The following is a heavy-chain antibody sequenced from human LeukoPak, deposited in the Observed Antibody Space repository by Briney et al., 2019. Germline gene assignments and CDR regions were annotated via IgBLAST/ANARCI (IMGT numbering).Heavy chain of an antibody. CDR1: GFTFSSYG. D-gene: IGHD3-9*01. CDR3: AKDSGFDWLSHNWFDP. J-gene: IGHJ5*02. CDR2: IRYDGSNK. Sequence: GGSLRLSCAASGFTFSSYGMHWVRQAPGKGLEWVAFIRYDGSNKYYADSVKGRFTISRDNSKNTLYLQMNSLRAEDTAVYYCAKDSGFDWLSHNWFDPWGQGTLVTVSS. V-gene: IGHV3-30*02.